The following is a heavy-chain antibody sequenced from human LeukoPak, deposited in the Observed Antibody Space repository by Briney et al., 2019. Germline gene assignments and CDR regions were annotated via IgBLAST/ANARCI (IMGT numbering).Heavy chain of an antibody. V-gene: IGHV4-39*07. CDR2: IYYSGST. D-gene: IGHD3-3*01. CDR1: GGSVSSSTYY. Sequence: ASETLSLTCTVSGGSVSSSTYYRGWIRQPPGKGLEWIGSIYYSGSTFYNPSLKSRVTISVDTSKNQFSLKLSSVTAADTAVYYCARAGQGDFWSGLRYFDYWGQGTLVTVSS. CDR3: ARAGQGDFWSGLRYFDY. J-gene: IGHJ4*02.